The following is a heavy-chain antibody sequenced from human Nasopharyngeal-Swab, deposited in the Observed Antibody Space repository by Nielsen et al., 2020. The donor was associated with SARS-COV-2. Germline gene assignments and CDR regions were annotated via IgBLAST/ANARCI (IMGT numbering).Heavy chain of an antibody. Sequence: SRQFPSRGLEWLGRTYYRSKWYNDYAVSVKSRITINPDTSKNQFSLQLNSVTPQDTAVYYCAREWGSSWHYWGQGTLVTVSS. V-gene: IGHV6-1*01. CDR2: TYYRSKWYN. D-gene: IGHD6-13*01. CDR3: AREWGSSWHY. J-gene: IGHJ4*02.